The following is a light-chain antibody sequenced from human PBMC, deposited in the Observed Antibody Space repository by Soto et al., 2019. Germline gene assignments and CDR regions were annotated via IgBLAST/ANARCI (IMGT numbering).Light chain of an antibody. Sequence: DLQMTQSPSSVSASVGDRVTITCRASQGISGWLAWYQQKPGKAPNLLIYAASSLQSGVPSRFSGSGSGTDFTLTISSLQPEDFATYYCQQANSFPRTFGQGTKVEIK. CDR1: QGISGW. CDR3: QQANSFPRT. V-gene: IGKV1-12*01. CDR2: AAS. J-gene: IGKJ1*01.